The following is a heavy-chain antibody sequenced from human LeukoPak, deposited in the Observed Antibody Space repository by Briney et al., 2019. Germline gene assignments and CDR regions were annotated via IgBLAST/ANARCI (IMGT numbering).Heavy chain of an antibody. Sequence: ASVKVSCKASGYTFTGYYVHWVRQAPGQGLEWMGWINPNTGGTNYAQKFQGRVTTTKDTSTNAAYMELNKLTSDDTAVYYCGRGNKSFDPWGQGTLVTVSS. CDR2: INPNTGGT. J-gene: IGHJ5*02. CDR1: GYTFTGYY. CDR3: GRGNKSFDP. V-gene: IGHV1-2*02.